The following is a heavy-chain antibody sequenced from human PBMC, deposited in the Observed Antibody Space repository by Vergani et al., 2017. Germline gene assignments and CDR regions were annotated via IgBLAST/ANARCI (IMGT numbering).Heavy chain of an antibody. V-gene: IGHV3-30*02. CDR2: IRYDGSNK. D-gene: IGHD6-19*01. Sequence: VQLVESGGGLVQPGGSLRLSCAASGFTFSSYGMHWVRQAPGKGLEWVAFIRYDGSNKYYADSVKGRFTISRDNSKNTLFLQMNSLRPEDTAVYYCARDTVTGSRYFDYWCQGTLVTVSS. CDR3: ARDTVTGSRYFDY. CDR1: GFTFSSYG. J-gene: IGHJ4*02.